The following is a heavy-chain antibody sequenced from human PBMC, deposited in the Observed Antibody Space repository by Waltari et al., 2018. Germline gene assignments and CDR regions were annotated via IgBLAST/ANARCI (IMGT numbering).Heavy chain of an antibody. CDR3: ARVLSSVAGVWAFDI. Sequence: QVQLQESGPGLVKPSETLSLTCTVPGGSISSYYWSWIRQPPGKGLEWIGYIYYSGSTNYNPSRKSRVTISVDTSKNQFSLKLSSVTAADTAVYYCARVLSSVAGVWAFDILGQGTMVTVSS. CDR1: GGSISSYY. V-gene: IGHV4-59*01. J-gene: IGHJ3*02. CDR2: IYYSGST. D-gene: IGHD6-19*01.